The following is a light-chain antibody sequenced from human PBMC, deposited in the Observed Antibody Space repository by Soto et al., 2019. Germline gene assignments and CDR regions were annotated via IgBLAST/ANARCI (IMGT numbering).Light chain of an antibody. V-gene: IGLV2-14*01. J-gene: IGLJ2*01. Sequence: QSALTQPASVSGSPGQSITISCTGTSSDVDNYNYVSWYQHHPGKAPKLMIYEVSNRPSGVANRFSCSKSGNTASLTISGRQAEDEADYYCSSDTSSDTRVFGGGTKLTVL. CDR3: SSDTSSDTRV. CDR1: SSDVDNYNY. CDR2: EVS.